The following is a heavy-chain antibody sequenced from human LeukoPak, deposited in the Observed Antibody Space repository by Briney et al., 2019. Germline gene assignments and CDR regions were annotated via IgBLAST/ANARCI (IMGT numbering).Heavy chain of an antibody. V-gene: IGHV1-18*01. D-gene: IGHD3-9*01. Sequence: ASVKVSCKASGYTFTSYGISWVRQAPGQGLEWMGWISAYNGNTNYAQKLQGRVTMTTDTSTSTAYMELRSLRSDDTAVYYCARERDTRDLLLDYGMDVWGQGTTVTVSS. CDR1: GYTFTSYG. J-gene: IGHJ6*02. CDR3: ARERDTRDLLLDYGMDV. CDR2: ISAYNGNT.